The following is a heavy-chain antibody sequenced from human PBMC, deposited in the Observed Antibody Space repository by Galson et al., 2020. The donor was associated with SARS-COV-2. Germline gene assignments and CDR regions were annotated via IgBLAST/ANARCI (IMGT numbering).Heavy chain of an antibody. CDR1: GFTFGDYA. V-gene: IGHV3-49*04. D-gene: IGHD3-3*01. J-gene: IGHJ4*02. CDR3: TRGDFWSGYLLY. CDR2: IRSKAYGGTT. Sequence: GESLKISCTASGFTFGDYAMSWVRQAPGKGLEWVGFIRSKAYGGTTEYAASVKGRFTISRDDSKSIAYLQMNSLKTEDTAVYYCTRGDFWSGYLLYWGQGTLVTVSS.